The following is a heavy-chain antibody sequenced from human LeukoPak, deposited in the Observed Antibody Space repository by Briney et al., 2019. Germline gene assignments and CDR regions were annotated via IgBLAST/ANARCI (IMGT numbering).Heavy chain of an antibody. V-gene: IGHV3-7*03. CDR3: AKEIYGDSTGGRFQH. CDR2: IKQDGSEK. J-gene: IGHJ1*01. D-gene: IGHD4-17*01. Sequence: GGSLRLSCAASGFTFISYWMSWVRQAPGKGLEWVANIKQDGSEKYYVGSVKGRFTISRDNAKNSLYLQMNSLRAEDTAVYYCAKEIYGDSTGGRFQHWGQGTLVTVSS. CDR1: GFTFISYW.